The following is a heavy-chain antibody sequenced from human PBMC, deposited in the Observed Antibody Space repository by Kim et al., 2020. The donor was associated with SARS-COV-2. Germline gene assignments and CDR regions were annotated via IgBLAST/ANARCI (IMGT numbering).Heavy chain of an antibody. CDR1: GFTFSSYA. Sequence: GGSLRLSCAASGFTFSSYAMHWVRQAPGKGLEYVSAISSNGGSTYYANSVKGRFTISRDNSKNTLYLQMGSLRAEDMAVYYCARSRHHDYWGQGTLVTVSS. J-gene: IGHJ4*02. CDR3: ARSRHHDY. V-gene: IGHV3-64*01. CDR2: ISSNGGST.